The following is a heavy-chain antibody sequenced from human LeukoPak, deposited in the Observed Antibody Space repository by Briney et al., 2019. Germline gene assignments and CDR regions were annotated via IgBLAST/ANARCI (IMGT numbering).Heavy chain of an antibody. CDR3: ASQRGYSYGYYDY. CDR2: IYHSGST. J-gene: IGHJ4*02. V-gene: IGHV4-4*02. D-gene: IGHD5-18*01. CDR1: GGSISSSNW. Sequence: SETLSLTCAVSGGSISSSNWWSWVRQPPGKGLEWIGEIYHSGSTYYNPSLKSRVTISVDTSKNQFSLKLSSVTAADTAVYYCASQRGYSYGYYDYWGQGTLVTVSS.